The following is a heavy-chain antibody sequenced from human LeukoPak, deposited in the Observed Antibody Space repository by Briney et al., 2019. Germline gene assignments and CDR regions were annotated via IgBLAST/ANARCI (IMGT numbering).Heavy chain of an antibody. J-gene: IGHJ4*02. V-gene: IGHV3-53*01. CDR2: IYSGGRT. Sequence: GGSLRPSCAASGFTVSTNYMSWVRQAPGKGLEWVSVIYSGGRTYYADSVKGRFTISRDNSKNTLYLQMNSLRVEDTAVYYCARTPGLHDYAYWGQGTLVTVSP. CDR3: ARTPGLHDYAY. D-gene: IGHD4-17*01. CDR1: GFTVSTNY.